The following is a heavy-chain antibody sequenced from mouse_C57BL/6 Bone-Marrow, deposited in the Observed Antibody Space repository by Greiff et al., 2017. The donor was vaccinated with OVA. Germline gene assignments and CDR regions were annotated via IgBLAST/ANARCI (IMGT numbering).Heavy chain of an antibody. J-gene: IGHJ1*03. D-gene: IGHD1-1*01. CDR3: ARPFTTVVAHYWYFDV. CDR1: GFTFSSYG. CDR2: ISSGGSYT. Sequence: EVKLMESGGDLVKPGGSLKLSCAASGFTFSSYGMSWVRQTPDKRLEWVATISSGGSYTYYPDSVKGRFTISRDNAKNTLYLQMSSLKSEDTAMYYCARPFTTVVAHYWYFDVWGTGTTVTVSS. V-gene: IGHV5-6*01.